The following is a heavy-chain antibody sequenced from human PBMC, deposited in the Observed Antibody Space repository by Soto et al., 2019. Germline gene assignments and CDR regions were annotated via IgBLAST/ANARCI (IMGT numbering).Heavy chain of an antibody. V-gene: IGHV4-34*01. CDR3: ARNDYGDYRPVD. CDR2: IDHSGST. D-gene: IGHD4-17*01. CDR1: GGSFSGYY. J-gene: IGHJ4*02. Sequence: SETLSLTCTVYGGSFSGYYWSWIRQSPGTGLEWIGEIDHSGSTNYNPSLNSRVTISIDTSRKQFSLKLSSVTAADTAVYYCARNDYGDYRPVDWGKGTLVTVAS.